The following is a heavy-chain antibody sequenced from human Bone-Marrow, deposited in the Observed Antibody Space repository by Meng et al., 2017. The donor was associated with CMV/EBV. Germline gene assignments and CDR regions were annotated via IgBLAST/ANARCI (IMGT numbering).Heavy chain of an antibody. CDR1: GGSISSYY. Sequence: GSLRLSCTVSGGSISSYYWSWIRQPPGKGLEWIGYIYYSGSTNYNPSLKSRVTISADTSKNQFSLRLSSVTAADTAVYYCARDIIFIVGATTGMDVWGQGTTVTVSS. V-gene: IGHV4-59*12. D-gene: IGHD1-26*01. CDR2: IYYSGST. CDR3: ARDIIFIVGATTGMDV. J-gene: IGHJ6*02.